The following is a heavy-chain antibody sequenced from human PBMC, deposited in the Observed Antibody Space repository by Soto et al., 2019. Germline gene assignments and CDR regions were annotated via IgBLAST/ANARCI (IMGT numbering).Heavy chain of an antibody. Sequence: QVQLVESGGGVVQPGRSLRLSCAASGFTFSSFGMHWVRQVPGKGLEWVALISYDGSKKYYADSVKGRFTISRDKSKNTLYLQMNSLRVEDTAVYYYAKDRGWSSADLDYWGQGTLVTVSS. CDR2: ISYDGSKK. J-gene: IGHJ4*02. CDR3: AKDRGWSSADLDY. D-gene: IGHD6-19*01. CDR1: GFTFSSFG. V-gene: IGHV3-30*18.